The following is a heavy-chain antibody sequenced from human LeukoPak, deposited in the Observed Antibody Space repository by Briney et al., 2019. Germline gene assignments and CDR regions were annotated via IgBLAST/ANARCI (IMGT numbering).Heavy chain of an antibody. Sequence: GRSLRLSCAASGFTFGSYGMHWVRQAPGKGLEWVAVISYDGSNKYYADSVKGRFTISRDNSKNTLYLQMNSLRAEDTAVYYCAKDRYSSGWYLGYFDYWGQGTLVTVSS. V-gene: IGHV3-30*18. J-gene: IGHJ4*02. CDR2: ISYDGSNK. CDR1: GFTFGSYG. CDR3: AKDRYSSGWYLGYFDY. D-gene: IGHD6-19*01.